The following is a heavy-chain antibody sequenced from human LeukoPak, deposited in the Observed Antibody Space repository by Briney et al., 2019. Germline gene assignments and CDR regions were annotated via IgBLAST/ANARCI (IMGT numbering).Heavy chain of an antibody. V-gene: IGHV3-21*01. CDR2: ISSSSSYI. J-gene: IGHJ1*01. CDR3: ARVYYDILTGYYSPFQH. CDR1: GFTFSSYS. Sequence: PGGSLRLSCAASGFTFSSYSMNWVRQAPGKGLEWVSSISSSSSYIYYADSVKGRFTISRDNAKNSLYLQMNSLRAEDTAVYYCARVYYDILTGYYSPFQHWGQGTLVTVSS. D-gene: IGHD3-9*01.